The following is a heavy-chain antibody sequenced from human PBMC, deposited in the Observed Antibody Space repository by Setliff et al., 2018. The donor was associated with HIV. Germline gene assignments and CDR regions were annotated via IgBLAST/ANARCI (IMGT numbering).Heavy chain of an antibody. CDR3: ASYYGADEPSYYFDF. Sequence: SETLSLTCTVSGFSISSDYYGCWIRQPPGKGLEWIGSIYHSGSTYYNPSLQSRVTMAVDTSKNQFSLKLSSVTAADTAVYYCASYYGADEPSYYFDFWGQGTQVTVSS. D-gene: IGHD3-22*01. J-gene: IGHJ4*02. V-gene: IGHV4-38-2*02. CDR2: IYHSGST. CDR1: GFSISSDYY.